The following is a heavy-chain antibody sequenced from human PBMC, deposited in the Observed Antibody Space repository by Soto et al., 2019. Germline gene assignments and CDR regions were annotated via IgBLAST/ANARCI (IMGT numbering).Heavy chain of an antibody. CDR1: GYTFTSYG. CDR3: EKDIRRGPNYLGFSSIAARPYFDY. V-gene: IGHV1-18*01. CDR2: ISAYNGNT. J-gene: IGHJ4*02. Sequence: QVQLVQSGAEVKKPGASVKVSCKASGYTFTSYGISWVRQAPGQGLEWMGWISAYNGNTNYAQKLQGRVTMTTDTSTSTAYMELRSLRSDDTAVYYCEKDIRRGPNYLGFSSIAARPYFDYWGQGTLVTVSS. D-gene: IGHD6-6*01.